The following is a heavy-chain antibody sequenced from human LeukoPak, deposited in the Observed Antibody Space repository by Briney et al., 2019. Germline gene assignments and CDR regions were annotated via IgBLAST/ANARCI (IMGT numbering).Heavy chain of an antibody. D-gene: IGHD4-11*01. CDR3: AREDHSNYNY. Sequence: GGSLRLSCVASGFTFTNYGMMWVRQAPGKGLVWVANIKQDGGEQYYVDSVKGRFTISRDNAKNSLYLQMNSLRVEDTAVYYCAREDHSNYNYWGQGTLVTVSS. J-gene: IGHJ4*02. CDR1: GFTFTNYG. V-gene: IGHV3-7*01. CDR2: IKQDGGEQ.